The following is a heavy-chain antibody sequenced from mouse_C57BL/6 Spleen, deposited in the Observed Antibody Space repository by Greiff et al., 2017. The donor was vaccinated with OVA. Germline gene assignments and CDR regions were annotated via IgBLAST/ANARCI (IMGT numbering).Heavy chain of an antibody. J-gene: IGHJ1*03. V-gene: IGHV3-1*01. Sequence: EVQVVESGPGMVKPSQSLSLTCTVTGYSITSGYDWHWIRHFPGNKLEWMGYISYSGSTNYNPSLKSRISITHDTSKNHFFLKLNSVTTEDTATYYCARDRGHYYGSSYWYFDVWGTGTTVTVSS. CDR2: ISYSGST. D-gene: IGHD1-1*01. CDR1: GYSITSGYD. CDR3: ARDRGHYYGSSYWYFDV.